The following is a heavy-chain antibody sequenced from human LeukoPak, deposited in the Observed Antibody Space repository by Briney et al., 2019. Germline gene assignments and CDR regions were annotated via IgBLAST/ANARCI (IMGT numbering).Heavy chain of an antibody. J-gene: IGHJ3*02. CDR3: AGERAPFDGFDI. CDR2: LWANGRNN. D-gene: IGHD4/OR15-4a*01. CDR1: GFRFSCCG. Sequence: GGSLRLSCAASGFRFSCCGMHWVRQAPDKGLDWVAVLWANGRNNYYADSVEGRFTISRDSSKNTLYLQMTSLRADDTAIYYCAGERAPFDGFDIWGRGTVVTVSS. V-gene: IGHV3-33*01.